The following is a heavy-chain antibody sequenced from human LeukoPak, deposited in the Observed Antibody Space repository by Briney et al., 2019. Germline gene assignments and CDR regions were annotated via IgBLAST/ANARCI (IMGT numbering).Heavy chain of an antibody. V-gene: IGHV3-30*18. CDR2: ISYHGSNI. J-gene: IGHJ3*02. Sequence: TGGSLRLSCAASGFTFTCCGMHWVRQAPGKGLEWLAVISYHGSNIYYADSVKGRFTISRDNSKNTAFLQMNSLRPEDTAVYYCAKFRARGAFDIWGQGTMVTVSS. CDR3: AKFRARGAFDI. CDR1: GFTFTCCG.